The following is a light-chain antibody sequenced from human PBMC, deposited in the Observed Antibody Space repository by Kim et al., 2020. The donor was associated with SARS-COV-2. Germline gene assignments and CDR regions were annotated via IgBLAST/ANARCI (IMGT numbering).Light chain of an antibody. J-gene: IGLJ2*01. CDR3: CSYAGSVV. V-gene: IGLV2-11*01. CDR2: DVT. CDR1: SSDVGGYNY. Sequence: SPGQSVTISCTGTSSDVGGYNYVSWYQQHPGKAPKLIIYDVTKRPSGVPDRFSGSKSGNTASLTISGLQAEDEADYYCCSYAGSVVFGGGTQLTVL.